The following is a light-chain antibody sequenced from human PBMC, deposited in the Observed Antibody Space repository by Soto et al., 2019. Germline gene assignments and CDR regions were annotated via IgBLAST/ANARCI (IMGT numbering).Light chain of an antibody. J-gene: IGKJ4*01. Sequence: EIVLTQSPATLSLSPGERATLSCRASQSVSSYLAWYQQKPGQAPRLLIYDASNRATGIPARFSGGGSGTDFTLTISSLEPEGFAVYYCQQRSNWGLTFGGGTRVEIK. CDR1: QSVSSY. CDR3: QQRSNWGLT. V-gene: IGKV3-11*01. CDR2: DAS.